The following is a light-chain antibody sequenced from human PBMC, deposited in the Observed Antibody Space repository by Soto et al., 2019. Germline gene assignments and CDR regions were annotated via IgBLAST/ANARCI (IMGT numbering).Light chain of an antibody. V-gene: IGKV1-5*01. CDR3: QQYNSFWT. J-gene: IGKJ1*01. CDR1: QSISSW. Sequence: DIQMTQSPSTLSASVGDRVTITCRASQSISSWLAWYQQKPGKAPKLLIYDVSSLESGVPSRFSGSGSGTVFTLTINSLQPDDSATYYCQQYNSFWTFGQGTKV. CDR2: DVS.